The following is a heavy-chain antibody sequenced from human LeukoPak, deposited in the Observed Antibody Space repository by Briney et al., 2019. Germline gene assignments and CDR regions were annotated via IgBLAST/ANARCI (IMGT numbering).Heavy chain of an antibody. J-gene: IGHJ4*02. D-gene: IGHD3-16*01. CDR3: AKGYYDYVWGSTVDY. CDR1: GFTFSSYA. CDR2: ISGSGGST. Sequence: PGGSLRLSCAASGFTFSSYAMSWVRQAPGKGLEWVSAISGSGGSTYYADSVKGRFTISRDNSKNTLYLQMNSLRAEDTAVYYCAKGYYDYVWGSTVDYWGQGTLVTVSS. V-gene: IGHV3-23*01.